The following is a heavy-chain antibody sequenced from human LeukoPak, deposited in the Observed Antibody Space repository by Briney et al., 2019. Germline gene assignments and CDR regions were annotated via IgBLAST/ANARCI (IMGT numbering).Heavy chain of an antibody. V-gene: IGHV3-23*01. D-gene: IGHD6-13*01. Sequence: GGSLRLSCAASGFTFSSYTMAWVRQAPGKGLEWISDIDHTGDRTYYRDSVKGQFTISRDNSKNTLYLQMNSLRVVDTATYYCAKAGSISWYDHWGQGTLVTVS. J-gene: IGHJ5*02. CDR3: AKAGSISWYDH. CDR1: GFTFSSYT. CDR2: IDHTGDRT.